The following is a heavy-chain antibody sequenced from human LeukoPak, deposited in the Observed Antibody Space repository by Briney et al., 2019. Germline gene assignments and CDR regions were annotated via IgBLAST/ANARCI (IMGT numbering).Heavy chain of an antibody. CDR2: IYSGGST. D-gene: IGHD6-13*01. V-gene: IGHV3-66*01. Sequence: GGSLRLSCAASGFTFSSYAMSWVRQAPGKGLEWVSVIYSGGSTYYADSVKGRFTTSRDNSKNTRYLQMNSLRAEDTAVYYCAREQARYSSSWYDYWGQGTLVTVSS. J-gene: IGHJ4*02. CDR1: GFTFSSYA. CDR3: AREQARYSSSWYDY.